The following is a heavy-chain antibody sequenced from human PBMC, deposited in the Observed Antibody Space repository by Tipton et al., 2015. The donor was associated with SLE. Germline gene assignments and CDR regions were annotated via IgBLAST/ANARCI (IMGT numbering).Heavy chain of an antibody. CDR1: GGSISSYY. D-gene: IGHD2/OR15-2a*01. Sequence: TLSLTCTVSGGSISSYYWSWIRQPAGGGLEWIGRIYTNENTNYNPSLKSRVTISLDTSKRHFSLNVASVTAADTAVYYCARGRSSTMYGVDIWGQGTAVTVSS. J-gene: IGHJ6*02. CDR2: IYTNENT. CDR3: ARGRSSTMYGVDI. V-gene: IGHV4-4*07.